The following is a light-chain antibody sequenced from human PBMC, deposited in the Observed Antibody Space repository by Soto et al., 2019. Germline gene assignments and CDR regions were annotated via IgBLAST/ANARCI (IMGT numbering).Light chain of an antibody. Sequence: EVVLTHSPGTLSFSRGERATLFCRASQSVSSSSLAWYQQKPGQAPRLLIYDASNRATGIPARFSGSGSGTDFTLTISNLEPDDFAVYYCQQRYIWRFTFGQGTRLEIK. CDR2: DAS. CDR1: QSVSSSS. V-gene: IGKV3D-20*02. J-gene: IGKJ5*01. CDR3: QQRYIWRFT.